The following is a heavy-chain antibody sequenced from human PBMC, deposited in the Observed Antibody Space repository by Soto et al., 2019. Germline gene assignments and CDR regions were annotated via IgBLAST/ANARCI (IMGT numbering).Heavy chain of an antibody. D-gene: IGHD5-12*01. J-gene: IGHJ5*02. V-gene: IGHV1-69*08. CDR1: GGTFSSYT. CDR2: IIPILGIA. CDR3: AGEEWSGYGGNGWFDP. Sequence: QVQLVQSGAEVKKPGSSVKVSCKASGGTFSSYTISWVRQAPGQGVEWMGRIIPILGIANYAQKFQGRVTITAGKSTSTAYMELSSLRSEDTAVYYCAGEEWSGYGGNGWFDPWGQGTLVTVSS.